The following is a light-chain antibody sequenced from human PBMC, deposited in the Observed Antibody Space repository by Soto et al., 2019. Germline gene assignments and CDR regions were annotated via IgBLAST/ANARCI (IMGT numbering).Light chain of an antibody. J-gene: IGKJ1*01. CDR3: LQYSSHSWT. CDR1: RSISDW. V-gene: IGKV1-5*01. CDR2: DAS. Sequence: DIQMTQSPSTLSPSVGDRVNITCRASRSISDWLAWYQQKPGKAPKLLIFDASSLKSGVPSRFSGSGSGTEFTLTISGLQPDDVATYYCLQYSSHSWTFGQGTKVEIK.